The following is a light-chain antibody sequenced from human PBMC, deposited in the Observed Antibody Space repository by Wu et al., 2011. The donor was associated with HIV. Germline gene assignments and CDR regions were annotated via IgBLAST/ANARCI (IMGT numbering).Light chain of an antibody. J-gene: IGKJ5*01. CDR1: QSVSSY. CDR2: DAS. Sequence: ESVLTQSPATLSLSPGERATLSCRASQSVSSYLAWYQQKPGQAPRLLIYDASNRASGTPARFSGSGSGTDFTLTIGSLEPEDFAVYYCQQYSNWPLTFGQGTRVEIK. CDR3: QQYSNWPLT. V-gene: IGKV3-11*01.